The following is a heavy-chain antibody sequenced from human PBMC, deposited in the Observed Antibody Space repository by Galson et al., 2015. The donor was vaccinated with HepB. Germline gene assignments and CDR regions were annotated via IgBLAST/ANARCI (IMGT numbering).Heavy chain of an antibody. CDR1: RFTFSNYA. D-gene: IGHD3-9*01. J-gene: IGHJ4*02. V-gene: IGHV3-30-3*01. CDR2: ISYDGTKR. Sequence: SLRLSCAASRFTFSNYAMHWVRQAPGKGLEWVAVISYDGTKRSYAGSVKGRFTIYRDNSKNTLSLQMNNLKPEDTAIYYCARARGRISLTGSHYDYWGQGTQVPVSS. CDR3: ARARGRISLTGSHYDY.